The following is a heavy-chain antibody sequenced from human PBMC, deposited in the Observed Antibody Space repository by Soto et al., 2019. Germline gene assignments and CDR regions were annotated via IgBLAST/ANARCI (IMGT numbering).Heavy chain of an antibody. CDR1: GYSLSDLS. D-gene: IGHD1-26*01. CDR3: ARGVTAGVDY. V-gene: IGHV1-24*01. J-gene: IGHJ4*02. CDR2: LDAEDGET. Sequence: GASVKVSCKVSGYSLSDLSIHWVRQAPGKGLEWMGGLDAEDGETIYAQKLQGRGTMTEDTSTDTAYMELSSLTSDDTAFYYCARGVTAGVDYWGQGTLVTVSS.